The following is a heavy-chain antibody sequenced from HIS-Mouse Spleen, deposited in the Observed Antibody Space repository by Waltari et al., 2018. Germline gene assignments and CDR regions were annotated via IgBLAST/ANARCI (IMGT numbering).Heavy chain of an antibody. V-gene: IGHV4-4*07. D-gene: IGHD3-3*01. Sequence: QVQLQESGPGLVKPSETLSLTCTVPGGSLSRYYWSWIRPPAGKGLDWLGRIYTSGSTNYNPSLKSRVTMSVDTSKNQFSLKLSSVTAADTAVYYCARDFHDFWSGYYGGDKKHDAFDIWGQGTMVTVSS. CDR2: IYTSGST. CDR1: GGSLSRYY. J-gene: IGHJ3*02. CDR3: ARDFHDFWSGYYGGDKKHDAFDI.